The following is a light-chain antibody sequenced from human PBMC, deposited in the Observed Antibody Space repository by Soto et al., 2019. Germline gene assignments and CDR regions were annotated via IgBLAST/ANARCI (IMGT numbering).Light chain of an antibody. V-gene: IGKV3-15*01. J-gene: IGKJ1*01. CDR1: QSVNSN. Sequence: EIAMTQSPATLSVSPGERATLSCRASQSVNSNLAWYQQKPCQAPRLLIYDASTRATGIPARFSGNGSGTEFALTIISQQSEDFAIVYCQQYNYCPVWTFGQATKVEIK. CDR3: QQYNYCPVWT. CDR2: DAS.